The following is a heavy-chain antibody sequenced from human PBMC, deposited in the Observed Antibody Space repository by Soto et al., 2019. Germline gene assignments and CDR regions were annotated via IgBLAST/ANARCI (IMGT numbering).Heavy chain of an antibody. V-gene: IGHV3-33*05. J-gene: IGHJ4*02. D-gene: IGHD3-22*01. CDR2: IQYHGINK. Sequence: QVQLVESGGGVVQPGRSLRLSCAASGFTFSTYGMHWVRQAPGKGLEWVAFIQYHGINKDYADSVKGRFTMSRDNSRNTLYLQMNSLRAEDTAVYYCARGLDYDSSGYYLHFWGQGALVTVSS. CDR3: ARGLDYDSSGYYLHF. CDR1: GFTFSTYG.